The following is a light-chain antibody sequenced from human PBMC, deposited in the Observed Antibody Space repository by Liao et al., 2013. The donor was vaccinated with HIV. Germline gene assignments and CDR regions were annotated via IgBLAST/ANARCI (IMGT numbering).Light chain of an antibody. CDR3: QAWDSSTVV. CDR2: QDN. Sequence: SYDLTQPPSVSVSPGQTASITCSGDKLGDKYICWYQQKPGQSPVLVMYQDNKRPSGIPERFSGSKSGNTATLTISGTQAMDEADYYCQAWDSSTVVFGGGTKLTVL. V-gene: IGLV3-1*01. CDR1: KLGDKY. J-gene: IGLJ2*01.